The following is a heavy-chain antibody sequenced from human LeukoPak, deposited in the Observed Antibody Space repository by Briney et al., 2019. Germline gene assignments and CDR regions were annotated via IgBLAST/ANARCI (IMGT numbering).Heavy chain of an antibody. Sequence: PGGSLRLSCAATGFSFSTYWMTWVRQAPGKGLEWVANIKQGGSENYYVDSARGRFTISRDNAKNSLYLQMNSLTAEDTAVYYCATDLGSSRPNFWGQGILVTVSS. J-gene: IGHJ4*02. V-gene: IGHV3-7*01. D-gene: IGHD6-13*01. CDR1: GFSFSTYW. CDR2: IKQGGSEN. CDR3: ATDLGSSRPNF.